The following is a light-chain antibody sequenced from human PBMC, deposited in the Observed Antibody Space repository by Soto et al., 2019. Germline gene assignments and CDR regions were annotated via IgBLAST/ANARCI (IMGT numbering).Light chain of an antibody. CDR2: GAS. J-gene: IGKJ5*01. CDR3: HQRQYWPPIT. Sequence: PGERATLSCRASQSVSSIFLAWYQQKPGQTPRLLVYGASSRATGIPARFSGSGSGTDFTLTISSLEPEDFAVYYCHQRQYWPPITFGQGTRLEIK. CDR1: QSVSSIF. V-gene: IGKV3D-20*02.